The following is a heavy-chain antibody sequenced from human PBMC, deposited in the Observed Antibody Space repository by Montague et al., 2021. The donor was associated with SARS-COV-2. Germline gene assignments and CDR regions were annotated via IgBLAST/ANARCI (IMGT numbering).Heavy chain of an antibody. D-gene: IGHD2/OR15-2a*01. J-gene: IGHJ4*02. CDR3: ASSYIPNKYYEVY. Sequence: SLRLSCAASGFTFSTYPMHWVRQAPGKGLEWVSSIGAGVSSPFYADSVKGRFTVSRDNSKNTLYLQMNSPRAEDTAVYYCASSYIPNKYYEVYWGQGTLVTVSS. V-gene: IGHV3-23*01. CDR1: GFTFSTYP. CDR2: IGAGVSSP.